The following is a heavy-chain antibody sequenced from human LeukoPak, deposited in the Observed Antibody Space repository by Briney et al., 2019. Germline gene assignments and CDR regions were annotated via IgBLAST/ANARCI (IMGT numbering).Heavy chain of an antibody. Sequence: SETLSLTCTVSGGSISSYYWSWIRQPAGKGLEWIGRIYTSGSTNYNPSLKSRVTMSVDTSKNQFSLKLSSVTAADTAVYYCARDPNYYDSSGYATWGQGTLVTVSS. J-gene: IGHJ5*02. D-gene: IGHD3-22*01. CDR3: ARDPNYYDSSGYAT. V-gene: IGHV4-4*07. CDR1: GGSISSYY. CDR2: IYTSGST.